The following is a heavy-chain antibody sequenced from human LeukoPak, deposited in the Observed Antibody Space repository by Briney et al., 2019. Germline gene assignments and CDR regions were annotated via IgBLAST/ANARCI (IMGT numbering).Heavy chain of an antibody. CDR3: ASDRIEVDAFDI. V-gene: IGHV4-61*02. CDR2: IYTSGST. Sequence: ASETLSLTCTVSGGSISSGSYFWSWIRQPAGKGLEWIGRIYTSGSTNYNPSLKSRVTISVDTSKNQFSLKLSSVTAADTAVYYCASDRIEVDAFDIWGQGTMVTVSS. J-gene: IGHJ3*02. D-gene: IGHD2-15*01. CDR1: GGSISSGSYF.